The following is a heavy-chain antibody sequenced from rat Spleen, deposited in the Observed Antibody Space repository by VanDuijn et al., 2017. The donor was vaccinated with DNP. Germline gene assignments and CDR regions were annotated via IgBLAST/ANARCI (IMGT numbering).Heavy chain of an antibody. CDR3: ARQNYGSDYFDY. CDR1: GFTFSNYD. Sequence: EVQLVESGGGLVQPGRSLKLSCAASGFTFSNYDMAWVRQAPTKGLEWVASISPSGGSAYYRDSVKGRFTVSRDNAKSSLYLQMDSLRSEDTATYYCARQNYGSDYFDYWGQGVMVTVSS. J-gene: IGHJ2*01. D-gene: IGHD1-11*01. CDR2: ISPSGGSA. V-gene: IGHV5-25*01.